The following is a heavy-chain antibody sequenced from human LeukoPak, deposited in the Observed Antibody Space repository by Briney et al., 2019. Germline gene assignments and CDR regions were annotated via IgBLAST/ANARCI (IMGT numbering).Heavy chain of an antibody. V-gene: IGHV4-38-2*02. CDR1: GYSISSGYY. Sequence: PSETLSLTCTVSGYSISSGYYWGWIRQPPGKGLEWIGSIYHSGSTYYNPSLKSRVTISVDTSKNQFSLKLSSVTAADTAVYYCARESGYYGSGTYYNFDYWGQGTLVTVSS. CDR2: IYHSGST. D-gene: IGHD3-10*01. CDR3: ARESGYYGSGTYYNFDY. J-gene: IGHJ4*02.